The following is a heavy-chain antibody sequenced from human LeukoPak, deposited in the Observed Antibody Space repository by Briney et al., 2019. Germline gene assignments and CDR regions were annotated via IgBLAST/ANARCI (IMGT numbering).Heavy chain of an antibody. Sequence: GGSLRLSCAASGFTVSSNYMSWVRQAPGKGLEWVSVIYSGGSTYYADSVKGRFTISRDNSKNTLYLQMNSLRAEDTAVYYCARGHSYGYQSLDYWGQGTLVTVSS. CDR1: GFTVSSNY. CDR2: IYSGGST. J-gene: IGHJ4*02. V-gene: IGHV3-53*01. CDR3: ARGHSYGYQSLDY. D-gene: IGHD5-18*01.